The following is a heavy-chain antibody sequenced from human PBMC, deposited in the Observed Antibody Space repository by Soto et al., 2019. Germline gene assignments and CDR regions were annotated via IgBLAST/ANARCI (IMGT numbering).Heavy chain of an antibody. CDR1: GGSISSGPYS. V-gene: IGHV4-39*07. D-gene: IGHD2-8*02. CDR2: FHYSEST. Sequence: LSLTCTVSGGSISSGPYSWGWIRQPPGEGLEWIGTFHYSESTYYNPSLESRVTISVDTSKNQFSLKLTSVTAADTAVYYCARDKITGLFDYWGQGTLVTVS. J-gene: IGHJ4*02. CDR3: ARDKITGLFDY.